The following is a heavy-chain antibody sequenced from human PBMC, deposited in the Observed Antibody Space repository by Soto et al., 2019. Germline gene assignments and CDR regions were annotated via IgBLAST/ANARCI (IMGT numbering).Heavy chain of an antibody. CDR3: AHRATMTIFGLIIDHGIWFDP. CDR1: GFSLSTSGAA. J-gene: IGHJ5*02. V-gene: IGHV2-5*02. CDR2: IYWDGDK. Sequence: QINLIESGPTLVKPTQTLTLTCTFSGFSLSTSGAAVGWVRQPPGRALECLALIYWDGDKRYNASLGNRLTITKDASMNQVVLTLTNVDPADTATYYCAHRATMTIFGLIIDHGIWFDPWGQGTRVIVSS. D-gene: IGHD3-3*01.